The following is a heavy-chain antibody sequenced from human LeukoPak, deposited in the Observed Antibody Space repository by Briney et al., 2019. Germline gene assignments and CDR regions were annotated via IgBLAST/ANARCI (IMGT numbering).Heavy chain of an antibody. CDR3: ARVTGYMIEDYFDY. J-gene: IGHJ4*02. Sequence: SGPGLVKPSETLSLTCTVSVGSISSSNYYWGWTRQPPGKGLEWIGSIYYSGSTYYNPSLKTRVTISVDKSKNQFSLKLSSVTAADTAVYYCARVTGYMIEDYFDYWGQGTLVTVSS. CDR1: VGSISSSNYY. D-gene: IGHD3-22*01. V-gene: IGHV4-39*07. CDR2: IYYSGST.